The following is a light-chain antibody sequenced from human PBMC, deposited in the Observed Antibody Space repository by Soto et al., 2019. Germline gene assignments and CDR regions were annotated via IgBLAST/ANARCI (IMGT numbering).Light chain of an antibody. J-gene: IGLJ1*01. CDR1: SSDVGGYNY. CDR3: SSYTSSNTLYV. CDR2: DVS. Sequence: QSALTQPASVSGSPGQSITISCTGTSSDVGGYNYVSWYQQHPGKAPKLMIYDVSNRPSGVSNRFSGSKSGNTASLTISGLQAEDEVDYYCSSYTSSNTLYVFGTGTKVTVL. V-gene: IGLV2-14*01.